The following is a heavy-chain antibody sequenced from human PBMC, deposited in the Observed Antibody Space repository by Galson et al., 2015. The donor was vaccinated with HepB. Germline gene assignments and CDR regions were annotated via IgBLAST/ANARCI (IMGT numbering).Heavy chain of an antibody. CDR3: AKVDGHGSGGGD. CDR1: GFTFSSYG. V-gene: IGHV3-23*01. D-gene: IGHD3-10*01. J-gene: IGHJ4*02. CDR2: ISGSGGST. Sequence: SLRLSCAASGFTFSSYGMTWVRQAPGKGLEWVSVISGSGGSTFYAHSVKGRFTISRDNSKNTVSLQMNSLRAEDTAVYYCAKVDGHGSGGGDWGQGTLVTVSS.